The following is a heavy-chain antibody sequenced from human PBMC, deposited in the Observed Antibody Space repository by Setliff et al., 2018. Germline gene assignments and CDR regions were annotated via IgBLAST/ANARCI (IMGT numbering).Heavy chain of an antibody. Sequence: SETLSLTCAVYGGSFSGYYWSWIRQPPGKGLEWIGEINHSGSTNYNPSLKSRVTISVGTSKNQFSLKLSSVTAADTAVYYCARGRIQLWKYYFDYWGQGTLVTVSS. J-gene: IGHJ4*02. V-gene: IGHV4-34*01. CDR2: INHSGST. CDR3: ARGRIQLWKYYFDY. CDR1: GGSFSGYY. D-gene: IGHD5-18*01.